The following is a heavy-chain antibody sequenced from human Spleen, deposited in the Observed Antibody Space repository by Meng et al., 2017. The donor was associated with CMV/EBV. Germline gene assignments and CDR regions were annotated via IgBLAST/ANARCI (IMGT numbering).Heavy chain of an antibody. Sequence: GESLKISCAASGFTFGAYNINWVRQAPGKGLQWLSYITGNGATIHYEDSVKGRFTVSRDNAKNTLYLQMDSLRAEDTAVYYWARESRPVVAFDIWGQGTWVTVSS. D-gene: IGHD2-15*01. CDR2: ITGNGATI. CDR3: ARESRPVVAFDI. CDR1: GFTFGAYN. J-gene: IGHJ3*02. V-gene: IGHV3-48*04.